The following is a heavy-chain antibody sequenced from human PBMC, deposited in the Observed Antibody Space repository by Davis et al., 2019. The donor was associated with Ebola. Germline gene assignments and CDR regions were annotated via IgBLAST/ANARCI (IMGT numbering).Heavy chain of an antibody. CDR1: GYTFTSYA. D-gene: IGHD2-15*01. CDR3: AREGYCSGGSCYHFDY. J-gene: IGHJ4*02. V-gene: IGHV1-2*06. Sequence: ASVKVSCKASGYTFTSYAMHWVRQAPGQGLEWMGRINPNSGGTNYAQKFQGRVTMTRDTSISTAYMELSRLRSDDTAVYYCAREGYCSGGSCYHFDYWGQGTLVTVSS. CDR2: INPNSGGT.